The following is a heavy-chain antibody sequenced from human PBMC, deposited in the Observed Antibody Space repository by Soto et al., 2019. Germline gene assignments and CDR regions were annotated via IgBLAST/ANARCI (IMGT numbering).Heavy chain of an antibody. CDR3: AKDQPVGATPGGFDS. D-gene: IGHD1-26*01. CDR1: GFTFRNFA. V-gene: IGHV3-23*01. Sequence: EVQLLESGGGFVQPGWSLRLSCESSGFTFRNFAMSWVRQAPGQGLEWVSSILGSGDSTYYADSGKGRFSISRDNSKNTLYLPMNSLRAADTAIYYCAKDQPVGATPGGFDSWGQGTLVIVSS. CDR2: ILGSGDST. J-gene: IGHJ5*01.